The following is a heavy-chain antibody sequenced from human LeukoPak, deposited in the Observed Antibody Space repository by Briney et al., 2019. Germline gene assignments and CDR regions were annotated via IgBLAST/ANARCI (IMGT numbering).Heavy chain of an antibody. J-gene: IGHJ6*03. Sequence: GASVKVSCKASGYTFTGYYMHWVRQAPGQGLEWMGWINPNSGGTNYAQKFQGRVTMTRDTSISTAYMELSRLRSDDTAVYYCARGRGTMVRGVRRNYYFYYMDVWGKGTTVTVSS. CDR1: GYTFTGYY. V-gene: IGHV1-2*02. CDR2: INPNSGGT. CDR3: ARGRGTMVRGVRRNYYFYYMDV. D-gene: IGHD3-10*01.